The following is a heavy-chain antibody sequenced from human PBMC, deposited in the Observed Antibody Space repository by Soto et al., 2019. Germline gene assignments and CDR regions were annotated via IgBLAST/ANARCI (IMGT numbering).Heavy chain of an antibody. CDR1: EFTFNNYA. J-gene: IGHJ4*02. CDR3: AKGRGGSGSLTPRVDF. V-gene: IGHV3-23*01. Sequence: EVQLLDSGGGLVQPGGALRLSCAASEFTFNNYAMTWVRQVPGKGLEWVPAISGGGDTTSYADSVKGRFTVSRDGSKNTLYLQMSSLRAADTALYYCAKGRGGSGSLTPRVDFWGQGTLVTVSS. D-gene: IGHD3-10*01. CDR2: ISGGGDTT.